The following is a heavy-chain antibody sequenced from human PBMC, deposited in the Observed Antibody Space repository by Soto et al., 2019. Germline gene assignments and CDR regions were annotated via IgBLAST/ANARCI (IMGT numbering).Heavy chain of an antibody. V-gene: IGHV1-69*13. CDR1: GGTFNTSA. D-gene: IGHD4-4*01. CDR2: IIPMFGIA. CDR3: AYDYSNRNYSYYGMDV. Sequence: SVKVSCKAAGGTFNTSAIRWVRQAPGQGLEWMGGIIPMFGIAKYAQKFQGRVTITADESTSTAYMELSSLRSEDTAVYYCAYDYSNRNYSYYGMDVWGQGTTVTVSS. J-gene: IGHJ6*02.